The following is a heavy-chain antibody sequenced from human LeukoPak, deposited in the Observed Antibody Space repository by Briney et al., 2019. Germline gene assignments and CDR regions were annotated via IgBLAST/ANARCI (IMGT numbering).Heavy chain of an antibody. CDR1: GYTFTSYG. Sequence: ASVKVSCKASGYTFTSYGISWVRQAPGQGLEWMGWINTNTGNPTYAQGFAGRFVFSLDTSVSTAYLQISSLKAEDTAVYYCARDYGSQEYYFDYWGQGTLVTVSS. V-gene: IGHV7-4-1*02. CDR3: ARDYGSQEYYFDY. J-gene: IGHJ4*02. CDR2: INTNTGNP. D-gene: IGHD5-24*01.